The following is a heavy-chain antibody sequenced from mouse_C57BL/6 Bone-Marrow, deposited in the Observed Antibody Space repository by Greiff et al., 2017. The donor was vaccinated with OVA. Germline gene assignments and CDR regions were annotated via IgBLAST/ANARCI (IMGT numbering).Heavy chain of an antibody. CDR1: GFTFSSYA. V-gene: IGHV5-4*01. CDR2: ISDGGSYT. J-gene: IGHJ3*01. CDR3: ARDGSNWAWFAY. Sequence: EVKLVESGGGLVKPGGSLKLSCAASGFTFSSYAMAWVRQTPEKRLEWVATISDGGSYTYYPDNVKGRFTISRDNAKNNLYLQMSHLKSEDTAMYYCARDGSNWAWFAYWGQGTLVTVSA. D-gene: IGHD4-1*02.